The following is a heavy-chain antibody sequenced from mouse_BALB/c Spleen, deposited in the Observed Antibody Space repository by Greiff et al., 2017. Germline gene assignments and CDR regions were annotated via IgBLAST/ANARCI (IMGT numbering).Heavy chain of an antibody. V-gene: IGHV1-80*01. D-gene: IGHD1-2*01. CDR3: ASPLHYYGFAY. CDR1: GYAFSSYW. J-gene: IGHJ3*01. CDR2: IYPGDGDT. Sequence: QVQLQQSGAELVRPGSSVKISCKASGYAFSSYWMNWVKQRPGQGLEWIGQIYPGDGDTNYNGKFKGKATLTADKSSSTAYMQLSSLTSEDSAVYFCASPLHYYGFAYWGQGTLVTVSA.